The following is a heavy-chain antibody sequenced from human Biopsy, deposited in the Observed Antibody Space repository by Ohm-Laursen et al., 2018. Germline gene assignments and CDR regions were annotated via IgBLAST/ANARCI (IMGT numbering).Heavy chain of an antibody. D-gene: IGHD5-18*01. CDR1: GFTFNNYG. V-gene: IGHV3-30*18. CDR3: AKDRYNYTPIGGFSMDV. J-gene: IGHJ6*02. Sequence: SLRLSCTATGFTFNNYGMQWVRQAPGKGLEWVAFIFYDGSNTYYADSVKGRFTISRDNSRDTLYLQMSSLRAEDTAVYCCAKDRYNYTPIGGFSMDVWGQGTTVTVSS. CDR2: IFYDGSNT.